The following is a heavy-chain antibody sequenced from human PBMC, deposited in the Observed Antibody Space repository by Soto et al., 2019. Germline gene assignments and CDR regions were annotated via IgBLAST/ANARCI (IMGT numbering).Heavy chain of an antibody. CDR3: ARDMHAGFPHYFDP. Sequence: PSGTLRITVVVGVGVVPFYRRSWIGKFPGKGLDWIAYTAYTGNTNYNPSLKSRVTISIDTTKNQLSLKLTSMTAADTAVYYCARDMHAGFPHYFDPWGQGTLVTVSS. CDR1: VGVVPFYR. CDR2: TAYTGNT. J-gene: IGHJ5*02. V-gene: IGHV4-59*02. D-gene: IGHD1-26*01.